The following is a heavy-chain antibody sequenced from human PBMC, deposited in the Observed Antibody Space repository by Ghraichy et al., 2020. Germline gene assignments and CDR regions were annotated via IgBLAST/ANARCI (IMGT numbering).Heavy chain of an antibody. CDR2: IKQDGSEK. Sequence: GRSLRLSCAASEFTFSSYWMSWVRQAPGKGLEWVADIKQDGSEKYYVDSVKGRFTISRDNAKNSLYLQMNSLRAEDTAVYYCARDSQILRHKYFKHWGQGTLVTVSS. D-gene: IGHD4-17*01. J-gene: IGHJ1*01. CDR1: EFTFSSYW. CDR3: ARDSQILRHKYFKH. V-gene: IGHV3-7*03.